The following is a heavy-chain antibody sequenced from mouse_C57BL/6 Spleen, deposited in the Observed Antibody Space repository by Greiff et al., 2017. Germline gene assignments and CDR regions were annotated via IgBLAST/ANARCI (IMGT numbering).Heavy chain of an antibody. CDR3: ARRDYGNPYFDY. J-gene: IGHJ2*01. V-gene: IGHV1-54*01. CDR2: INPGSGGT. Sequence: VKLQESGAELVRPGTSVKVSCKASGYAFTNYLIEWVKQRPGQGLEWIGVINPGSGGTNYNEKFKGKATLTADKSSSTAYMQLSSLTSEDSAVYFCARRDYGNPYFDYWGQGTTLTVSS. D-gene: IGHD2-1*01. CDR1: GYAFTNYL.